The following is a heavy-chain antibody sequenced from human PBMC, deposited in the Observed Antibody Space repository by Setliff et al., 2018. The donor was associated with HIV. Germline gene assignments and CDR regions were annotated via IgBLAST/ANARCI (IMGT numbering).Heavy chain of an antibody. CDR2: INANKGNT. Sequence: ASVMVSFKASGYSLTKYALHWVRQAPGQRLEWMGWINANKGNTKYSQKFQGRVTITWDTSASAAYMELSSLRSEDTAVYYCARDKTSRYYYTGSAYSDYFDFWGQGTLVTVSS. V-gene: IGHV1-3*01. CDR1: GYSLTKYA. D-gene: IGHD3-10*01. J-gene: IGHJ4*02. CDR3: ARDKTSRYYYTGSAYSDYFDF.